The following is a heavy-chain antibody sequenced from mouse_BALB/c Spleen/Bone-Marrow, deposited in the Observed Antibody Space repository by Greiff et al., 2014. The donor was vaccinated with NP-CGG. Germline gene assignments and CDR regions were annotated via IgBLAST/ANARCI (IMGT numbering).Heavy chain of an antibody. V-gene: IGHV1-14*01. Sequence: VQLQQSGPELVKPGASVKMSCKASGYTFTSYVMHWVKQKPGQGLEWIGCINPYDDGTKYKEKFKGKATLTSDKSSSTAYMELSSLTSEDSAVYYCARRQFITTAAWFAYWGQGTLVTVSA. J-gene: IGHJ3*01. CDR2: INPYDDGT. CDR1: GYTFTSYV. CDR3: ARRQFITTAAWFAY. D-gene: IGHD1-2*01.